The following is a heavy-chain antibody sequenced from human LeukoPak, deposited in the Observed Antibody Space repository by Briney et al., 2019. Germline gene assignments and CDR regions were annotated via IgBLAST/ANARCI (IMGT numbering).Heavy chain of an antibody. V-gene: IGHV4-59*01. J-gene: IGHJ6*02. CDR2: IYYSGST. CDR3: ARSRDGYNYYYYYGMDV. CDR1: GGSISSYY. D-gene: IGHD5-24*01. Sequence: SETLSLTCTVSGGSISSYYWTWIRQPPGKGLEWIGNIYYSGSTNYNPSLKSRVTISVDTSKNQFSLKVSSVTAADTAVYYCARSRDGYNYYYYYGMDVWGQGTTVTVSS.